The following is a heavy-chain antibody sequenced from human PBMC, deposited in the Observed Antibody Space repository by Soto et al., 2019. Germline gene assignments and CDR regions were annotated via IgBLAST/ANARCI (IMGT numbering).Heavy chain of an antibody. CDR2: INPSGGST. CDR3: ARGDGRGSSGFYYYYGMDV. CDR1: GYTFTNYY. Sequence: QVQLVQSGAEVKKPGASVKVSCKASGYTFTNYYIHWVRQAPRQGLEWMGIINPSGGSTSYAQKSQGRVTMNSDTSTSTVYMELSSLRSEDTAVYYCARGDGRGSSGFYYYYGMDVWGHGTTVTVSS. J-gene: IGHJ6*02. D-gene: IGHD6-25*01. V-gene: IGHV1-46*01.